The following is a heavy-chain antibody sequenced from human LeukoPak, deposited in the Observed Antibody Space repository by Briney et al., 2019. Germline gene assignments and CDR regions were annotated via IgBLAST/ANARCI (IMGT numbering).Heavy chain of an antibody. CDR1: GDSISRYY. CDR3: ARFGRVGATTIGYYFDY. Sequence: SETLSLTCTVSGDSISRYYWSWIRQPAGKGLEWIGRIYNGGIITYNPSLKSRVTMSIDTSNNQFSLRLRFVTAADTAVYYCARFGRVGATTIGYYFDYWGQGTLVTVSS. D-gene: IGHD1-26*01. CDR2: IYNGGII. J-gene: IGHJ4*02. V-gene: IGHV4-4*07.